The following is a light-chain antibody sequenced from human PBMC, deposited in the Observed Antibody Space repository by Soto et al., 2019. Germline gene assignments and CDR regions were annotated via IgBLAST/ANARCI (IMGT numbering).Light chain of an antibody. V-gene: IGLV2-14*01. CDR2: DVS. J-gene: IGLJ1*01. Sequence: QSALTQPASVSGSPGQSITISCTGTRSDVGGYNYVSWYQQHPGEAPKLMIYDVSYRPSGVSDRFSGSKSGDTASLTISGLQSEDEADYYCDSYTSGSSYVFGTGTKVTVL. CDR1: RSDVGGYNY. CDR3: DSYTSGSSYV.